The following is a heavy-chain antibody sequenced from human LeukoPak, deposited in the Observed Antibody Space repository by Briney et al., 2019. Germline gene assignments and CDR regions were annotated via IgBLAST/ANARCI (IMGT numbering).Heavy chain of an antibody. CDR1: GGSISSYY. CDR3: ARALGYCSGGSCTRGYNWFDP. D-gene: IGHD2-15*01. J-gene: IGHJ5*02. V-gene: IGHV4-39*01. CDR2: IYYGGST. Sequence: SETLSLTCTVSGGSISSYYWGWIRQPPGKGLEWIGSIYYGGSTYYNPSLKSRVTISVDTSMNQFSLKLSFVTTADTAVYYCARALGYCSGGSCTRGYNWFDPWGQGTLVTVPS.